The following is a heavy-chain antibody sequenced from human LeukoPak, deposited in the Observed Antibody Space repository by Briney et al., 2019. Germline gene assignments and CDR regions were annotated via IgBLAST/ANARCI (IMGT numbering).Heavy chain of an antibody. CDR1: GFTFSDYS. V-gene: IGHV3-11*04. D-gene: IGHD5-18*01. J-gene: IGHJ3*02. CDR3: ARVTAMVSAFDI. CDR2: ISRSGSTK. Sequence: PGGSLRLSCAASGFTFSDYSMRWIRQAPGKGLEWVSSISRSGSTKYYADSVKGRFTISRDNAKNSLFLQMNSLRAEDTAVYYCARVTAMVSAFDIWGQGTMVTVSS.